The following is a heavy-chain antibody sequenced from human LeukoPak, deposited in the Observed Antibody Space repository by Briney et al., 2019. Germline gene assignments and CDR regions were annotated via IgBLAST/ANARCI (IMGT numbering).Heavy chain of an antibody. V-gene: IGHV4-4*07. Sequence: SETLSLTCTVSGGSISSYYWSWIRQPAGKGLEWIGRIYTSGSTNYNPSLKSRVTMSVDTSKNQFPLKLSSVTAADTAVYYCARDNPYSSGWYYFDYWGQGTLVTVSS. CDR3: ARDNPYSSGWYYFDY. D-gene: IGHD6-19*01. CDR2: IYTSGST. CDR1: GGSISSYY. J-gene: IGHJ4*02.